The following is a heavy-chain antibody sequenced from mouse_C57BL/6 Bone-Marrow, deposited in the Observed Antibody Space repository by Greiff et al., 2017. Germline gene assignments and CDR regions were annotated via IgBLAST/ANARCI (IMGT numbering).Heavy chain of an antibody. V-gene: IGHV1-80*01. J-gene: IGHJ1*03. CDR3: ARHYYGSSWYFDV. Sequence: QVQLQQSGAELVKPGASVKISCKASGYAFSSYWMNWVKQRPGKGLEWIGQIYPGDGDTNYNGKFKGKATLTADKSSSTAYMQLSSLTSADSAVYFCARHYYGSSWYFDVWGTGTTVTVSS. CDR1: GYAFSSYW. D-gene: IGHD1-1*01. CDR2: IYPGDGDT.